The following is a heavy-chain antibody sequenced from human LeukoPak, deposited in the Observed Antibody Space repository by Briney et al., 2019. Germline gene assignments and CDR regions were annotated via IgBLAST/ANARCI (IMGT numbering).Heavy chain of an antibody. V-gene: IGHV1-8*01. D-gene: IGHD3-9*01. Sequence: ASVKVSCKASGYTFTSYDINWVRQATGQGLEWMGWMNPNSGNTGYAQKFQGRVTMTRNTSISTAYMELSSLRSEDTAVYYCARGGYDILTGYHNFDYWGQGTLVTVSP. CDR3: ARGGYDILTGYHNFDY. CDR1: GYTFTSYD. CDR2: MNPNSGNT. J-gene: IGHJ4*02.